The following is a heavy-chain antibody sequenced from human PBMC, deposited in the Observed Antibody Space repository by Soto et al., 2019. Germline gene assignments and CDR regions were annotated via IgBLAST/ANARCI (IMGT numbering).Heavy chain of an antibody. CDR1: GFTFSSYA. J-gene: IGHJ4*02. V-gene: IGHV3-30-3*01. CDR2: ISYDGSNK. D-gene: IGHD4-4*01. CDR3: ARDHMTTVTPGYFDY. Sequence: SLRLSCAASGFTFSSYAMHWVRQAPGKGLEWVAVISYDGSNKYYADSVKGRFTISRDNSKNTLYLQMNSLRAEDTAVYYCARDHMTTVTPGYFDYWGQGTLVTVSS.